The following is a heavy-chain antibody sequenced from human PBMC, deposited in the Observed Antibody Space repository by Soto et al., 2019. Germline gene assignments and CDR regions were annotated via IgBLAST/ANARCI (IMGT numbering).Heavy chain of an antibody. CDR2: IWYDGSNK. CDR3: AREYSSSSTFFDY. J-gene: IGHJ4*02. V-gene: IGHV3-33*08. D-gene: IGHD6-6*01. Sequence: PGGSLRLSCAASGFTFSSYAMHWVRQAPGKGLEWVAVIWYDGSNKYYADSVKGRFTISRDNSKNTLYLQMNSLRAEDTAVYYCAREYSSSSTFFDYWGQGTLVTVSS. CDR1: GFTFSSYA.